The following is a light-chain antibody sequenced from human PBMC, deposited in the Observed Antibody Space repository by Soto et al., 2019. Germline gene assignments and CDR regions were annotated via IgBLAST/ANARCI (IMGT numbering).Light chain of an antibody. V-gene: IGKV1-27*01. CDR3: QKYNRAPFT. Sequence: DIQMTQSPSSLSSSVGDRVTITCRASQGISNYLAWYQQKPGKVPKFLIYGASTLQSGVPSRFSASGSGTDFTLTISSLQPEDVATYYCQKYNRAPFTFGPGTKVDIK. J-gene: IGKJ3*01. CDR1: QGISNY. CDR2: GAS.